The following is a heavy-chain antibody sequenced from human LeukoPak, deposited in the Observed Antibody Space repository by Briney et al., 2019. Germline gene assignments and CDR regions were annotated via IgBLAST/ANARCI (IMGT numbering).Heavy chain of an antibody. V-gene: IGHV5-51*01. Sequence: GESLKISCTGSGYSFTSYWIGWVRQMPGKGLEWMGIIYPGDSDTRYSPSFQGQVTISADKSISTAYLQWSSLKASDTAMYYCARWSYYDSSGYYYNFDYWGQGTLVTVSS. CDR1: GYSFTSYW. D-gene: IGHD3-22*01. CDR3: ARWSYYDSSGYYYNFDY. CDR2: IYPGDSDT. J-gene: IGHJ4*02.